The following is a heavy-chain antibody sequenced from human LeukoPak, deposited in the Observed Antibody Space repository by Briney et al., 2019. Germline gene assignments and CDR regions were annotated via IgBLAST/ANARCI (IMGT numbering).Heavy chain of an antibody. CDR2: ISDSDGAT. Sequence: GGSLRLSCVASGLTLPNHALSWVRQAPGKGLDGVSIISDSDGATYNVDSVKGRFTIARDNSKNKVYLQMNSQRVENTAVYYCARGARLLWFDPWGQGTLVSVSS. CDR3: ARGARLLWFDP. V-gene: IGHV3-23*01. D-gene: IGHD2-15*01. CDR1: GLTLPNHA. J-gene: IGHJ5*02.